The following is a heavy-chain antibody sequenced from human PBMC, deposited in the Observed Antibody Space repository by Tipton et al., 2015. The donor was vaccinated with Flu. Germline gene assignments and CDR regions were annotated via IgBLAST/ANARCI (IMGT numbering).Heavy chain of an antibody. V-gene: IGHV1-18*01. D-gene: IGHD1-26*01. CDR1: GYTFSNYG. CDR2: ISGYDGDT. CDR3: ARDRGSYNIHLEYHYYYGMDV. J-gene: IGHJ6*02. Sequence: QVQLVQSGVEVKKPGASVKVSCKASGYTFSNYGITWVRQAPGQGLEWMGWISGYDGDTNYAEKPQGRVTMTTDTSTNTAYMEVRSLKSDDTAMYYCARDRGSYNIHLEYHYYYGMDVWGQGTTVTVSS.